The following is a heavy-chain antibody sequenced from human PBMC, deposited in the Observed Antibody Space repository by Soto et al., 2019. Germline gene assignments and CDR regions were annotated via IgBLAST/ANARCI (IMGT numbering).Heavy chain of an antibody. J-gene: IGHJ6*02. D-gene: IGHD3-10*01. CDR1: RSSFTGYY. V-gene: IGHV4-34*01. CDR2: INHSGST. CDR3: ARGGWFGELPLYYYYYGMDV. Sequence: SATLFLTCAFYRSSFTGYYWGWIRQPPGKGLEWIGEINHSGSTNYNPSLKSRVTISVDTSKNQFSLKLSSVTAADTAVYYCARGGWFGELPLYYYYYGMDVWGQGTTVT.